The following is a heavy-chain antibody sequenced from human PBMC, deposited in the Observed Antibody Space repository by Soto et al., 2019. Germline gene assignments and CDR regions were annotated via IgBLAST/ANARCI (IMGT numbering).Heavy chain of an antibody. CDR2: ISYDGSNK. J-gene: IGHJ4*02. Sequence: GGSLRLSCAASGFTFSSYAMHWVRQAPGKGLEWVAVISYDGSNKYYADSVKGRFAISRDNSKNTLYLQMNSLRAEDTAVYYCALGAYFDYWGQGTLVTVSS. CDR3: ALGAYFDY. D-gene: IGHD1-26*01. CDR1: GFTFSSYA. V-gene: IGHV3-30*09.